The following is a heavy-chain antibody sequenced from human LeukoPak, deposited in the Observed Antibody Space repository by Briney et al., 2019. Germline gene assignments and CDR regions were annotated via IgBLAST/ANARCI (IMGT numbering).Heavy chain of an antibody. J-gene: IGHJ3*02. Sequence: SETLSLTCTVSGGSISYYYWSWIRQPPGKGLELIGYIYYSGSTNYNPSLKSRVTISVDTSKNQFSLKLTSVTAADTAVYYCARVRSSRKAFDIWGQGTMVTVSS. CDR2: IYYSGST. D-gene: IGHD3-10*01. CDR1: GGSISYYY. CDR3: ARVRSSRKAFDI. V-gene: IGHV4-59*01.